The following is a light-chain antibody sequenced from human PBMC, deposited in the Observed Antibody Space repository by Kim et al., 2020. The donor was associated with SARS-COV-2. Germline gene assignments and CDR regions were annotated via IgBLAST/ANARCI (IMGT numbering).Light chain of an antibody. J-gene: IGKJ4*01. V-gene: IGKV1-33*01. Sequence: DIQMTQSPSSLSASVGDRVTITCQASQDITNYLSWYQQKPGKAPKLLIYDASNLETGVPSRFSGSGSGKYFTFTISSLQPEDIATYYCQQYETLPLTFGGGTKVDIK. CDR2: DAS. CDR3: QQYETLPLT. CDR1: QDITNY.